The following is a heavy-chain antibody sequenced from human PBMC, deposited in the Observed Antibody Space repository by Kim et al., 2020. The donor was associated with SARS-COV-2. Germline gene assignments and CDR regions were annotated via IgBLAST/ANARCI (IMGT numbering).Heavy chain of an antibody. CDR2: FDPEDGET. Sequence: ASVKVSCKVSGYTLTELSMHWVRQAPGKGLEWMGGFDPEDGETIYAQKFQGRVTMTEDTSTDTAYMELSSLRSEDTAVYYCATPAMIAAAGTKYYFDYWGQGTLVTVSS. D-gene: IGHD6-13*01. CDR3: ATPAMIAAAGTKYYFDY. V-gene: IGHV1-24*01. J-gene: IGHJ4*02. CDR1: GYTLTELS.